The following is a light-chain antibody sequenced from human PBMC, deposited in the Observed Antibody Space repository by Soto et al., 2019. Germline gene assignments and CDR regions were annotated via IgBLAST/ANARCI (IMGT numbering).Light chain of an antibody. CDR1: QSISSY. Sequence: DIQMTQSPSSLSASVGDRVTITCRASQSISSYLNWYQQKPGKAPKLLIYAASSLQSGVPSRFSGSGSGTDFTLTISSLRPEDFATYYCQQSYSTPFNFGPGTKVESN. V-gene: IGKV1-39*01. J-gene: IGKJ3*01. CDR3: QQSYSTPFN. CDR2: AAS.